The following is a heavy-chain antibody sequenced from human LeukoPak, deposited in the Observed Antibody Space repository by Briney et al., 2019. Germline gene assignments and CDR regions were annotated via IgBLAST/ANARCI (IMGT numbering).Heavy chain of an antibody. V-gene: IGHV4-39*07. D-gene: IGHD3-3*01. CDR3: ARDPDFWSGYYNFDY. CDR1: GGSISSSSCY. J-gene: IGHJ4*02. CDR2: ISYSGTT. Sequence: SETLSLTCTVSGGSISSSSCYWGWIRQPPGEGLEWIGSISYSGTTYYNPSLKSRVTISVDTSNNQFSLKLTSVTAADKAVYYCARDPDFWSGYYNFDYWGQGTLVTVSS.